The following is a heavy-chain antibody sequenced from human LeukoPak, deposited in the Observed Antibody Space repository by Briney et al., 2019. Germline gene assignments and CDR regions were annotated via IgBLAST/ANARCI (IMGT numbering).Heavy chain of an antibody. V-gene: IGHV4-39*01. CDR1: GGSISSSSYY. CDR3: ASKYYDILTGYAYFDY. Sequence: SETLSLTCTVSGGSISSSSYYWGWIRQPPGKGLEWFGSIYYSGSTYYNPSLKSRVTISVDTSKNQFSLKLRSVTAADTAVYYCASKYYDILTGYAYFDYWGQGTLVTVSS. J-gene: IGHJ4*02. CDR2: IYYSGST. D-gene: IGHD3-9*01.